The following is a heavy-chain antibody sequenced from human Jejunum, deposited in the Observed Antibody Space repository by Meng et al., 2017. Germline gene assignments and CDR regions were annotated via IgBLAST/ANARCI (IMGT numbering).Heavy chain of an antibody. J-gene: IGHJ4*02. CDR1: GFTFSSSA. CDR2: ISYDETHK. Sequence: GGSLRLSCAASGFTFSSSAMHWVRQAPGKGLEWVAVISYDETHKYYTDSLKGRFTISRDNSKNTLYLQMSSLRDEDTAVYYCARGICSGGRCYLDYWGQGTLVTVSS. V-gene: IGHV3-30*10. CDR3: ARGICSGGRCYLDY. D-gene: IGHD2-15*01.